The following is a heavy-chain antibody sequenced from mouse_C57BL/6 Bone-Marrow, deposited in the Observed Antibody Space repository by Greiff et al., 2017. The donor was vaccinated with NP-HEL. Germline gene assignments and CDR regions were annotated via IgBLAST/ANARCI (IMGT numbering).Heavy chain of an antibody. CDR2: IHPNSGST. J-gene: IGHJ2*01. D-gene: IGHD2-12*01. CDR1: GYTFTSYW. Sequence: VQLQQPGAELVKPGASVKLSCKASGYTFTSYWMHWVKQRPGQGLEWIGMIHPNSGSTNYNEKFKSKATLTVDKSSSTAYMQLSSLTSEDSAVYYCARGGSTTGRQGYFDYWGQGTTLTVSS. CDR3: ARGGSTTGRQGYFDY. V-gene: IGHV1-64*01.